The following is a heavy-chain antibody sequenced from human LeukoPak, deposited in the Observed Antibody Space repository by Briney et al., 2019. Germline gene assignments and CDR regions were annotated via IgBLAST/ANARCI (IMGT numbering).Heavy chain of an antibody. D-gene: IGHD2-2*01. Sequence: PSETLSLTXTVSGGSISSSSYYWGCIRQPPGKGLEWIGSIYYSGSTYYNPSLKSRVTISVDTSKNQFSLKLSSVTAADTAVYYCARALCSSTSCYLGPDYYYYYMDVWGKGTTVTVSS. V-gene: IGHV4-39*01. J-gene: IGHJ6*03. CDR3: ARALCSSTSCYLGPDYYYYYMDV. CDR2: IYYSGST. CDR1: GGSISSSSYY.